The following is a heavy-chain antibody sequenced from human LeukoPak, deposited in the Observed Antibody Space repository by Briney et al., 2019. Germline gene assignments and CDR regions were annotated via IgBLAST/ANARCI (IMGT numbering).Heavy chain of an antibody. V-gene: IGHV3-23*01. CDR2: ISASGGDT. J-gene: IGHJ5*02. D-gene: IGHD2-8*01. CDR1: GFSFSTFS. Sequence: GGSLRLSCAASGFSFSTFSFSWVRQAPGKGLEWVSGISASGGDTFYADSVKGRFTISRDNSKNTLSLQMNSLRVEDTAIYYCAKDVRRCNGACTWGQGTLVTVSS. CDR3: AKDVRRCNGACT.